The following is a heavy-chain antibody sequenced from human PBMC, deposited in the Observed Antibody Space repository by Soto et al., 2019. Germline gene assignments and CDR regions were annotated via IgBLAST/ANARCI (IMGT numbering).Heavy chain of an antibody. CDR1: GGTFSSYA. V-gene: IGHV1-69*06. J-gene: IGHJ6*02. D-gene: IGHD3-3*01. Sequence: QVQLVQSGAEVKKPGSSVKVSCKASGGTFSSYAISWVRQAPGQGLEWMGGIIPIFGTANYAQKFQGRVTITADKSKSTAYMELSSLRSEDTAVYYCARASDYDFWSGLPADLYYYYYYGMDVWGQGTTVTVSS. CDR2: IIPIFGTA. CDR3: ARASDYDFWSGLPADLYYYYYYGMDV.